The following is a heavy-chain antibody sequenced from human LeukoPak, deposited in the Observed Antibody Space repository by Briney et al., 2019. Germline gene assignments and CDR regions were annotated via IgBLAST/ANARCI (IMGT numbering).Heavy chain of an antibody. D-gene: IGHD3-22*01. J-gene: IGHJ4*02. Sequence: GGSLRLSCAASGFTFSSYWMHWVRQAPGKGLVWVSRINSDGSSTSYADSVKGRFTISRDNAKNTLYLQMNSLRAEDTAVYYCARDLYYYDSEAPGGGFDYWGQGTLVTVSS. CDR3: ARDLYYYDSEAPGGGFDY. CDR2: INSDGSST. CDR1: GFTFSSYW. V-gene: IGHV3-74*01.